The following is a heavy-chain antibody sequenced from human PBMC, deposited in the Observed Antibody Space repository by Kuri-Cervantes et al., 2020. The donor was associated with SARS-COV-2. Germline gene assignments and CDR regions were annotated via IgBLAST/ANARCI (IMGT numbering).Heavy chain of an antibody. J-gene: IGHJ4*02. V-gene: IGHV4-59*01. CDR3: ASGNDFSLDY. D-gene: IGHD4-11*01. CDR1: YASMTTFY. Sequence: SETLSLTCTVSYASMTTFYWSWIRQSPGRGLEWIDYMYYTGKSNYNPSLESRVSMSLAASESRFFLTLTSVTTADTAIYYCASGNDFSLDYWGQGILVTVSS. CDR2: MYYTGKS.